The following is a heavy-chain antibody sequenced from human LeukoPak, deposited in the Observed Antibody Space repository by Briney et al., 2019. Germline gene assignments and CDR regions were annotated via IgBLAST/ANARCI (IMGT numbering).Heavy chain of an antibody. CDR3: AGLWFGELLPGGYFDY. CDR1: GGSISSYY. Sequence: PSETLSPTCTVSGGSISSYYWSWIRQPAGKGLEWIGYIYHSGSTYYNPSLKSRVTISVDRSKNQFSLKLSSVTAADTAVYYCAGLWFGELLPGGYFDYWGQGTLVTVSS. CDR2: IYHSGST. D-gene: IGHD3-10*01. J-gene: IGHJ4*02. V-gene: IGHV4-59*04.